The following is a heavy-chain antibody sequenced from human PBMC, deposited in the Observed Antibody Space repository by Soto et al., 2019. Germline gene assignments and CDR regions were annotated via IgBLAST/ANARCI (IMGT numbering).Heavy chain of an antibody. CDR2: IIPIFGTA. CDR3: ASFWVSYGDYIKESNY. J-gene: IGHJ4*02. CDR1: GGTFSSYA. Sequence: GASVKVSCKASGGTFSSYAISWVRQAPGLGLEWMGGIIPIFGTANYAQKFQGRVTITADESTSTAYMELSSLRSEDTAVYYCASFWVSYGDYIKESNYWGQGTLVTVSS. D-gene: IGHD4-17*01. V-gene: IGHV1-69*13.